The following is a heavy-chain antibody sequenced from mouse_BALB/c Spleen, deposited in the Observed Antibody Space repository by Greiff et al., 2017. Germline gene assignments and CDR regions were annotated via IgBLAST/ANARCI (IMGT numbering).Heavy chain of an antibody. CDR2: INPSTGYT. Sequence: QVQLKESGAELAKPGASVKMSCKASGYTFTSYWMHWVKQRPGQGLEWIGYINPSTGYTEYNQKFKDKATLTADKSSSTAYMQLSSLTSEDSAVYYCARSRYGLAYWGQGTLVTVSA. V-gene: IGHV1-7*01. CDR3: ARSRYGLAY. J-gene: IGHJ3*01. CDR1: GYTFTSYW. D-gene: IGHD2-14*01.